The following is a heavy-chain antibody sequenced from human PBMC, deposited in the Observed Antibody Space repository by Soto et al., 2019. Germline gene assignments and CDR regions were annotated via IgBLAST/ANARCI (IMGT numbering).Heavy chain of an antibody. V-gene: IGHV3-7*03. J-gene: IGHJ4*02. CDR1: GFTFSSYW. Sequence: GGSLRLSCAASGFTFSSYWMSWVRQAPGKGLEWVANIKQDGSEKYYVDSVKGRFTISRDSAKNSLYLQMNSLRAEDTAVYYCARDTNYDFWSGYHLFDYWGQGTLVTVSS. CDR3: ARDTNYDFWSGYHLFDY. D-gene: IGHD3-3*01. CDR2: IKQDGSEK.